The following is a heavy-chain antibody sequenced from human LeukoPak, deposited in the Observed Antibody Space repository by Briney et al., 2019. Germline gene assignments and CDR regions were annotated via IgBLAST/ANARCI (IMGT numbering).Heavy chain of an antibody. J-gene: IGHJ4*02. CDR3: ARGLAWRGYGGLDPPED. CDR1: GGSFSGYY. D-gene: IGHD3-3*01. V-gene: IGHV4-34*01. CDR2: INHSGST. Sequence: SETLPLTCAVYGGSFSGYYWSWIRQPPGKGLEWIGEINHSGSTNYNPSLKSRVTISVDTSKNQFSLKLSSVTAADTAVYYCARGLAWRGYGGLDPPEDWGQGTLVTVSS.